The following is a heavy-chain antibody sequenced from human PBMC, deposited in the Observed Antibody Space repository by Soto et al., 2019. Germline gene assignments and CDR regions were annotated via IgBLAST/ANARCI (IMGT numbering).Heavy chain of an antibody. CDR3: ARELEGPFDY. Sequence: PSETLSLTCTVSGGSISSYYWSWIRQPPGKGLEWIGYIYYSGSTNYNPSLKSRVTISVDTSKNQFSLKLSSVTAADTAVYYCARELEGPFDYWGQGTRVTVSS. CDR2: IYYSGST. CDR1: GGSISSYY. J-gene: IGHJ4*02. V-gene: IGHV4-59*01.